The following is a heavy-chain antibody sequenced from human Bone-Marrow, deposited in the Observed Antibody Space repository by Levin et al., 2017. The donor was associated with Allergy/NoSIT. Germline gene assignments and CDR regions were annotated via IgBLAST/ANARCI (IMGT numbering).Heavy chain of an antibody. CDR3: ARALSTSCSDAFDI. Sequence: PGGSLRLSCAASGFTFSSYDMHWVRQATGKGLEWVSAIGTAGDPYYPGSVKGRFTISRENAKNSLYLQMNSLRAGDTAVYYCARALSTSCSDAFDIWGQGTMVTVSS. CDR2: IGTAGDP. D-gene: IGHD2-2*01. V-gene: IGHV3-13*05. CDR1: GFTFSSYD. J-gene: IGHJ3*02.